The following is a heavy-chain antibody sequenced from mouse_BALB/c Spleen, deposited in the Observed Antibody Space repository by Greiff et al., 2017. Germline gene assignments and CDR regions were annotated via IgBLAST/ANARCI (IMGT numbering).Heavy chain of an antibody. V-gene: IGHV3-2*02. D-gene: IGHD1-1*01. Sequence: EVQGVESGPGLVKPSQSLSLTCTVTGYSITSDYAWNWIRQFPGNKLEWMGYISYSGSTSYNPSLKSRISITRDTSKNQFFLQLNSVTTEDTATYYCARFCYYGSSYGYFDYWGQGTTLTVSS. J-gene: IGHJ2*01. CDR1: GYSITSDYA. CDR2: ISYSGST. CDR3: ARFCYYGSSYGYFDY.